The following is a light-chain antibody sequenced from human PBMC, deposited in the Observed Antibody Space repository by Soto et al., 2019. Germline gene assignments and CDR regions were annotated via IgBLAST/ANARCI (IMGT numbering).Light chain of an antibody. CDR1: QYINTR. CDR3: QQDGSSVT. V-gene: IGKV3-20*01. J-gene: IGKJ1*01. Sequence: DIVLTQSPATLSSFPGDRVTLSCRASQYINTRLAWYQQKPGQAPRLLIYGASNRASGIPDGFSGSGSGTDFTLTISRLEPEDFAVYYCQQDGSSVTFGQGTKVDI. CDR2: GAS.